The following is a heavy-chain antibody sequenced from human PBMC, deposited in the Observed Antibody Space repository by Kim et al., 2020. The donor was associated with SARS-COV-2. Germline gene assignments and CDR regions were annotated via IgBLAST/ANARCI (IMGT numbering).Heavy chain of an antibody. CDR2: ISSSSSYI. CDR1: GFTFSSYS. D-gene: IGHD4-17*01. V-gene: IGHV3-21*01. J-gene: IGHJ4*02. Sequence: GGSLRLSCAASGFTFSSYSMNWVRQAPGKGLEWVSSISSSSSYIYYADSVKGRFTISRDNAKNSLYLQMNSLRAEDTAVYYCARVSRVTTVTTAEYWGQGTLVTVSS. CDR3: ARVSRVTTVTTAEY.